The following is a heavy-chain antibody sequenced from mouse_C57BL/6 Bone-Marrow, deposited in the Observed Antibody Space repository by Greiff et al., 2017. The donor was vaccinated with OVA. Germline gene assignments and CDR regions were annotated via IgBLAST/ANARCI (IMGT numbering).Heavy chain of an antibody. CDR2: IYPGDGDT. CDR3: ARPRPYWYFDV. Sequence: VHLVESGPELVKPGASVKISCKASGYAFSSSWMNWVKQRPGKGLEWIGRIYPGDGDTNYNGKFKGKATLTADKSSSTAYMQLSSLTSEDSAVYFCARPRPYWYFDVWGTGTTVTVSS. CDR1: GYAFSSSW. J-gene: IGHJ1*03. V-gene: IGHV1-82*01.